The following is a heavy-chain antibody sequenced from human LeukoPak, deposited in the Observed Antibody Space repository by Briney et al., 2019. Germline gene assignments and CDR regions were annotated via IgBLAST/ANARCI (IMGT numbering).Heavy chain of an antibody. Sequence: SGTLSLTCAVSGDSISSSNWWSWIRPPPGKGLEWIGEINHSGSTNYNPSLKSRVTTSVDTSKKQFSLKLSSVTAADTAVYYCARGQSSVVTDIPYYFDYWGQGTLVTVSS. V-gene: IGHV4-4*02. CDR1: GDSISSSNW. J-gene: IGHJ4*02. D-gene: IGHD2-21*02. CDR2: INHSGST. CDR3: ARGQSSVVTDIPYYFDY.